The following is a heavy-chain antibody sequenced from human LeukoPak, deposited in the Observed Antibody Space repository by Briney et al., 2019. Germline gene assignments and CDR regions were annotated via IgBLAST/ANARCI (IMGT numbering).Heavy chain of an antibody. D-gene: IGHD3-10*01. CDR2: IYHSAST. CDR3: ARDNGYGLDY. V-gene: IGHV4-30-2*01. J-gene: IGHJ4*02. Sequence: SETLSLTCAVSGGSISSGGYSWSWIRQPPGKCLEWIGYIYHSASTYYNPSLKSRVTISVDSSKNQFSLKPSSVTAADTAVYYCARDNGYGLDYWGQRTLVTVSS. CDR1: GGSISSGGYS.